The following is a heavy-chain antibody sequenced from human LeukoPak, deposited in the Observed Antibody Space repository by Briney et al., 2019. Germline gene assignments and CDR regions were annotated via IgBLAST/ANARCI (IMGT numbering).Heavy chain of an antibody. CDR2: IYYSGST. CDR3: ARVRYSGYDPYYFDY. Sequence: PSETLSLTCTVSGGSISSGGYYWSWIRQHPGKGLEWIGYIYYSGSTYYNPSLKSRVTISVDTSKNQFPLKLSSVTAADTAVYYCARVRYSGYDPYYFDYWGQGTLVTVSS. CDR1: GGSISSGGYY. V-gene: IGHV4-31*03. J-gene: IGHJ4*02. D-gene: IGHD5-12*01.